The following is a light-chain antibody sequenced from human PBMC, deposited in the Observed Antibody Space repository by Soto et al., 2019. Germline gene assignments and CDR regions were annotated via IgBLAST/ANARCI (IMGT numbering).Light chain of an antibody. J-gene: IGKJ2*01. Sequence: EIVLTQSPGTLSLSPGERATLSCRASQSVSSNHLAWYQQKPGQAPRLLIYGSSSSATGIPDRFSGSGSGTDFTLTISRLEPEDWAVYFAHLYGGSHPHSFGQGNKVEIK. CDR2: GSS. CDR3: HLYGGSHPHS. V-gene: IGKV3-20*01. CDR1: QSVSSNH.